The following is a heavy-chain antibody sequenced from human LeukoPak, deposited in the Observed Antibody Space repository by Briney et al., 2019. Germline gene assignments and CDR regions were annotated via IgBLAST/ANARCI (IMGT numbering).Heavy chain of an antibody. D-gene: IGHD3-10*01. CDR2: ISYDGSNK. V-gene: IGHV3-30*04. CDR3: ARAIWFGELFDWFDP. J-gene: IGHJ5*02. CDR1: GFTFSSYA. Sequence: GGSLRLSCAASGFTFSSYAMHWVRQAPGKGLEWVAFISYDGSNKYYADSVKGRFTISRDNSKNTLYLQMNSLRAEDTAVYYCARAIWFGELFDWFDPWGQGTLVTVSS.